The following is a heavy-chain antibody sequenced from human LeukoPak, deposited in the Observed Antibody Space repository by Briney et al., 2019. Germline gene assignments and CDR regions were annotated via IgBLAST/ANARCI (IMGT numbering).Heavy chain of an antibody. V-gene: IGHV3-66*01. J-gene: IGHJ6*03. CDR3: AKDTSGSYLLFDYYYMDV. CDR2: IYSGGST. Sequence: GGSLRLSCAASEFSVGSNYMTWVRQAPGKGLEWVSLIYSGGSTYYADSVKGRFTISRDNSKNTLYLQMNSLRAEDTAVYYCAKDTSGSYLLFDYYYMDVWGKGTTVTVSS. D-gene: IGHD1-26*01. CDR1: EFSVGSNY.